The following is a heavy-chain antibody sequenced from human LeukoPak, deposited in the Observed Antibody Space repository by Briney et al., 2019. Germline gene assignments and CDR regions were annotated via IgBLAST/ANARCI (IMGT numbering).Heavy chain of an antibody. CDR3: AKGCSSTSCYVFDP. J-gene: IGHJ5*02. V-gene: IGHV3-23*01. CDR1: GFTFSTYG. CDR2: ISGSGGST. Sequence: PGRALRLSCAASGFTFSTYGMQWVRQAPGKGLEWVSAISGSGGSTYYADSVKGRFTISRDNSKNTLYLQMNSLRAEDTAVYYCAKGCSSTSCYVFDPWGQGTLVTVSS. D-gene: IGHD2-2*01.